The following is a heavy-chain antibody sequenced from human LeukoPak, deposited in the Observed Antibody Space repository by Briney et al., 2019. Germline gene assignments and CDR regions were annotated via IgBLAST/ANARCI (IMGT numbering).Heavy chain of an antibody. D-gene: IGHD1-26*01. CDR3: VKDPSGNYFYFDY. Sequence: GPLRLSWSASGFTFSSFAMFWVRQAPGKGLEYVSGISSDVGRTNYAASVKARFTNSRDNSKFTLYLQMTSLRPEDTAIYYCVKDPSGNYFYFDYWGQGTLVTVSS. V-gene: IGHV3-64D*09. J-gene: IGHJ4*02. CDR1: GFTFSSFA. CDR2: ISSDVGRT.